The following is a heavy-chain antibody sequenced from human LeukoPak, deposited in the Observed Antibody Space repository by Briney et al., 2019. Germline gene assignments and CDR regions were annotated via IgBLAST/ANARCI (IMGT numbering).Heavy chain of an antibody. CDR2: INPNSGGT. V-gene: IGHV1-2*02. J-gene: IGHJ5*02. D-gene: IGHD6-13*01. CDR3: ARDVAAGIAAAGSEYNWFDP. CDR1: GYTFTGYY. Sequence: ASVKVSCKASGYTFTGYYMHWVRQAPGQGLEWMGWINPNSGGTNYAQKFQGRVTMTRDTSISTAYMELSRLRSDDTAVYYCARDVAAGIAAAGSEYNWFDPWGQGTLVTVSS.